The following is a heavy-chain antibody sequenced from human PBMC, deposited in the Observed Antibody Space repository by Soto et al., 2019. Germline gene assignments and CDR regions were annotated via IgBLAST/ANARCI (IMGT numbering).Heavy chain of an antibody. Sequence: SVTVTCIASAYRSTIYWSGWVRQMPGKSLEWTGIIYPGDSATRYSPSFQGQVTISADKSISTAYLQWSSLKASDTAMYYCARQVTMVRGVMSPGTGYYYYGMDVWGQGTTVTVSS. CDR3: ARQVTMVRGVMSPGTGYYYYGMDV. D-gene: IGHD3-10*01. CDR2: IYPGDSAT. V-gene: IGHV5-51*01. CDR1: AYRSTIYW. J-gene: IGHJ6*02.